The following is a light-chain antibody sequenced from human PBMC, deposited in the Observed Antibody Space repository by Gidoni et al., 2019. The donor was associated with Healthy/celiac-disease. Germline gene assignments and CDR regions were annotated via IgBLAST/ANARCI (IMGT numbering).Light chain of an antibody. CDR2: DAS. Sequence: DIQMTQSPSSLSASVGDRVTITCQASQDISNYLNWYQQKPGKAHKLLIYDASNLETGVPSRFSGSGSGTDFTFTISSLQPEDIATYYCQQYDNLPITFXQXTRLEIK. V-gene: IGKV1-33*01. CDR3: QQYDNLPIT. J-gene: IGKJ5*01. CDR1: QDISNY.